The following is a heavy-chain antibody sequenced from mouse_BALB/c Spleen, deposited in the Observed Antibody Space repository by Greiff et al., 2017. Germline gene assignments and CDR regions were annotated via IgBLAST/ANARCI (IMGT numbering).Heavy chain of an antibody. Sequence: VKLVESGPGLVAPSQSLSITCTVSGFSLTSYGVHWVRQPPGKGLEWLGVIWAGGSTNYNSALMSRLSISKDNSKSQVFLKMNSLQTDDTAMYYCARWGNYVNYYAMDYWGQGTSVTVSS. CDR2: IWAGGST. D-gene: IGHD2-1*01. J-gene: IGHJ4*01. CDR3: ARWGNYVNYYAMDY. V-gene: IGHV2-9*02. CDR1: GFSLTSYG.